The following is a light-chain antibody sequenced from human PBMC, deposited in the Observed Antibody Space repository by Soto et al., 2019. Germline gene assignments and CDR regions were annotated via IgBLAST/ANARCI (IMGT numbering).Light chain of an antibody. CDR2: DAS. V-gene: IGKV3-11*01. Sequence: EIVLTQSPATLSLSPGERATLSCRASQSVSSYLAWYQQKPGQAPRLLIYDASNRATGIPARFSGRGSATDFTLSISSLEPEDFAVYYCQQRSNWPPITCGHGTRLEIK. CDR3: QQRSNWPPIT. J-gene: IGKJ5*01. CDR1: QSVSSY.